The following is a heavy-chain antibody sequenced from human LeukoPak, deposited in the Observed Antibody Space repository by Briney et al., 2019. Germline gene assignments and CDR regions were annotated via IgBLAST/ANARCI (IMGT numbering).Heavy chain of an antibody. CDR2: IYTSGST. CDR1: GGSISSYY. V-gene: IGHV4-4*07. J-gene: IGHJ6*02. CDR3: ARGGDSSGYTNYYYYGMDV. Sequence: SETLSLTCTVSGGSISSYYWSWIRQPAGKGLEWIGRIYTSGSTNYNPSLKSRVTMSVDTSKNQFSLKLSSVTAADTAVYYCARGGDSSGYTNYYYYGMDVWGQGTTVTVSS. D-gene: IGHD3-22*01.